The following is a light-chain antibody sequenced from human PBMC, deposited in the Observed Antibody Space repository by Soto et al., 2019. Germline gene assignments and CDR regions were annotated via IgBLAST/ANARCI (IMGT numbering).Light chain of an antibody. Sequence: QSALTQPASVSGVPGQGLPISCTGTNSDIGGYNFVSWYQHHPGKAPKLMIFEVSNRPSGVSNRFSGSKSGNTASLTISGLQTEDEADYYCSSFTSSDTDVFGTGTKVTVL. J-gene: IGLJ1*01. CDR3: SSFTSSDTDV. CDR1: NSDIGGYNF. V-gene: IGLV2-14*01. CDR2: EVS.